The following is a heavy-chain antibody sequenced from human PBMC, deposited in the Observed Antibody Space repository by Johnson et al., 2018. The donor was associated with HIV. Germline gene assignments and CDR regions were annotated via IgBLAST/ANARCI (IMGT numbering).Heavy chain of an antibody. J-gene: IGHJ3*02. D-gene: IGHD4-23*01. CDR3: AKDRGYGGNLDAFDI. CDR2: IRYDGTNK. Sequence: LVESGGGVVQPGGSLRLSCAASGFTFSSYGIHWVRQAPGKGLEWVAFIRYDGTNKYYADSVKGRFTISRDNSKNTLYLQMNSLRAEDTAVYYCAKDRGYGGNLDAFDIWGQGTMVTVSS. V-gene: IGHV3-30*02. CDR1: GFTFSSYG.